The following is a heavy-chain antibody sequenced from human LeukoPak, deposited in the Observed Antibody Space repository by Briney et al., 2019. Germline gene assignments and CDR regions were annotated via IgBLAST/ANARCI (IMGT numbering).Heavy chain of an antibody. D-gene: IGHD3-10*01. Sequence: GGSLRLSCAASGFTFSRYSMIWVRQSRGKGLEWVSSISSSSSYIYYADSVKGRCTISRDNAKNSLYLQMNSLRGEDTAVYYCARENGYYGSGSIDYWGQGTLVTVSS. CDR2: ISSSSSYI. CDR1: GFTFSRYS. J-gene: IGHJ4*02. V-gene: IGHV3-21*01. CDR3: ARENGYYGSGSIDY.